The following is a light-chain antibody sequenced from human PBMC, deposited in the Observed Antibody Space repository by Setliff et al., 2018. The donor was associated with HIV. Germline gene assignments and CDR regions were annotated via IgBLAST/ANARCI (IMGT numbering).Light chain of an antibody. J-gene: IGLJ1*01. Sequence: QSALAQPASVSGSPGQSITISCTGTSNDVGDYKYVSWYQQHPGKAPKLMIYEVSNRPSGVSNRFSGYKSGNTASLTISGLQAEDEADYYCTPYTSISGYVFGTGTKVTVL. V-gene: IGLV2-14*01. CDR2: EVS. CDR3: TPYTSISGYV. CDR1: SNDVGDYKY.